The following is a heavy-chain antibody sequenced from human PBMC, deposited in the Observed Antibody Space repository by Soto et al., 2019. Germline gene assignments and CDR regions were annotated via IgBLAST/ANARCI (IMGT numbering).Heavy chain of an antibody. V-gene: IGHV4-59*01. CDR3: ERMNQLAPNRNDFDI. D-gene: IGHD1-1*01. J-gene: IGHJ3*02. CDR2: IHYSGSA. CDR1: GGSINSYF. Sequence: PSETLSLTFTVSGGSINSYFWTWILQSPGKGLQWIGYIHYSGSANYNPSLKTRVTMSVDTSKNQFSMSLTSVTAAETAVSSCERMNQLAPNRNDFDIWGQGTIVTVSS.